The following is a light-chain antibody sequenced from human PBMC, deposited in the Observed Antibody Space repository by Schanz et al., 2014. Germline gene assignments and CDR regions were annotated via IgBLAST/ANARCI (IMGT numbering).Light chain of an antibody. V-gene: IGLV2-8*01. Sequence: QSALTQPPSASGSPGQSVTISCTGTSSDVGGYKYVSWYQQHPGKAPKLMIYDVNNRPSGVSNRFSGSKSGNTASLTVSGLQADDEADYYCCSYIGTNHLVLFGGGTKLTVL. CDR2: DVN. CDR3: CSYIGTNHLVL. CDR1: SSDVGGYKY. J-gene: IGLJ3*02.